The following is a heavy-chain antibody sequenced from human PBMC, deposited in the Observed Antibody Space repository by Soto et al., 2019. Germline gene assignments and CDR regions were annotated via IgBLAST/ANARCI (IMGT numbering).Heavy chain of an antibody. Sequence: GGSLRLSCAASGFTFSSYSMNWVRQAPGKGLEWVSYISSSSSTIYYADSVKGRFTISRDNAKNSLYLQMNSLRAEDTAVYYCARDRSGYDYPGVKDAFDIWGQGTMVTVSS. CDR3: ARDRSGYDYPGVKDAFDI. CDR2: ISSSSSTI. J-gene: IGHJ3*02. D-gene: IGHD5-12*01. CDR1: GFTFSSYS. V-gene: IGHV3-48*01.